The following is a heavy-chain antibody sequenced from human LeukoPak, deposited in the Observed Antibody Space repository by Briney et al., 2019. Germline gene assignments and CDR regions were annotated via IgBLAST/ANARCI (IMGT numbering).Heavy chain of an antibody. CDR1: GGSISFYY. V-gene: IGHV4-59*08. CDR3: ARRDNSGWNYFDY. D-gene: IGHD6-19*01. CDR2: IYYSGST. J-gene: IGHJ4*02. Sequence: SETLSLTCTVSGGSISFYYWSWIRQPPGKGLEWIGYIYYSGSTNYNPSLKSRVTISVDTSNNQFSLKLSSVTAADTAVYYCARRDNSGWNYFDYWGQGTRVTVSS.